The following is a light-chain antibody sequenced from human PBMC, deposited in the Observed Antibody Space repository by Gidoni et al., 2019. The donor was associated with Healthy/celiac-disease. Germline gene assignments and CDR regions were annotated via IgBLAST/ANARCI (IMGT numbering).Light chain of an antibody. CDR3: QQYRT. V-gene: IGKV1-5*01. CDR1: RSISSW. Sequence: DSQRTQSPSTLSASVGDRVTITCRASRSISSWLAWYQQKPGKAPKLLIYDASSLESGVPSRFSGSGSGTEFPLTISSLQPDDFATYYCQQYRTFGQGTKVEIQ. CDR2: DAS. J-gene: IGKJ1*01.